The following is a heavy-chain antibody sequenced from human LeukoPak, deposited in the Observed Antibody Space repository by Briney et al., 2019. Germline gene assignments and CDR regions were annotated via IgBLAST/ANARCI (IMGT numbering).Heavy chain of an antibody. CDR3: ARGPVSSSWYRFDP. J-gene: IGHJ5*02. CDR2: IYTSGST. CDR1: GGSISSSSYY. V-gene: IGHV4-61*02. D-gene: IGHD6-13*01. Sequence: PSETLSLTCTVSGGSISSSSYYWSWIRQPAGKGLEWIGRIYTSGSTNYNPSLKSRVTMSVDTSKNQFSLKLSSVTAADTAVYYCARGPVSSSWYRFDPWGQGTLVTVSS.